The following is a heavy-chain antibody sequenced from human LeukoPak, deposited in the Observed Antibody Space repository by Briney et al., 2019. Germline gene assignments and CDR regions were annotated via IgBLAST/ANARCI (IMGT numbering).Heavy chain of an antibody. CDR3: ATTNDGGGYQWGDFFDF. CDR1: GGTSNSRA. CDR2: IIPNLGTT. J-gene: IGHJ4*02. V-gene: IGHV1-69*04. Sequence: SVKVSCKASGGTSNSRAISWVRQAPGQGLEWMGRIIPNLGTTNRAQNFQDRVTLTADKSTNTAYMELTSLTSDDTAVYYCATTNDGGGYQWGDFFDFWGQGALVTVSS. D-gene: IGHD3-22*01.